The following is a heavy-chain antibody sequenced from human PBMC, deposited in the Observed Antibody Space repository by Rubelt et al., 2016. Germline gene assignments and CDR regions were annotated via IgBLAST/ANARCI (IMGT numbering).Heavy chain of an antibody. CDR2: IKEDGSET. Sequence: RLSCAASGFTFSSYWMSWARQAPGKGLEWLANIKEDGSETYHVDSVRGRFTISRDNAKNSVYLQMNSLSAEDTAVYYCVSDPRDGDYTLDYWGQGTLVTVSS. V-gene: IGHV3-7*01. CDR1: GFTFSSYW. CDR3: VSDPRDGDYTLDY. D-gene: IGHD4-17*01. J-gene: IGHJ4*02.